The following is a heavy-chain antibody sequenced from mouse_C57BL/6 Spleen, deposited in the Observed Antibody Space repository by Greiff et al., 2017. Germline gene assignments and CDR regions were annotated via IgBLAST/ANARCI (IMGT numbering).Heavy chain of an antibody. CDR2: IYPGSGST. CDR1: GYTFTSYW. Sequence: VQLQQPGAELVKPGASVKMSCKASGYTFTSYWITWVKQRPGQGLEWIGDIYPGSGSTNYNEKFKSKATLTVDTSSSTAYMQLSSLTSEDSAVYYCARNYGYDGRAWFAYWGQGTLVTVSA. D-gene: IGHD2-2*01. CDR3: ARNYGYDGRAWFAY. V-gene: IGHV1-55*01. J-gene: IGHJ3*01.